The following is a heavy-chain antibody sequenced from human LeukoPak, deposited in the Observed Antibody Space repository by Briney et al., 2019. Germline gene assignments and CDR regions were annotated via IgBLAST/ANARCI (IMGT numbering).Heavy chain of an antibody. D-gene: IGHD2-2*01. CDR2: ISSSSSTM. V-gene: IGHV3-48*01. CDR1: GFTFSIYS. CDR3: ARDACSSTSCYFDY. Sequence: GGSLRLSCAASGFTFSIYSTNWVRQAPGRGLEWVSYISSSSSTMYYADSVKGRFTISRDNAKNSLYLQMNSLRAEDTAVYYCARDACSSTSCYFDYWGQGTLVTVSS. J-gene: IGHJ4*02.